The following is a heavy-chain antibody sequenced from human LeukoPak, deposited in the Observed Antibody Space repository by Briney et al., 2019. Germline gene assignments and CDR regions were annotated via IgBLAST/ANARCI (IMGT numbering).Heavy chain of an antibody. D-gene: IGHD3-16*01. V-gene: IGHV3-23*01. J-gene: IGHJ4*02. CDR3: AKDTAVVMITFGGVVPPPGFDY. CDR1: GFTFSSYA. Sequence: HTGGSLRLSCAASGFTFSSYAMSWVRQAPGKGLEWVSAISGSGGSTYYADSVKGRFTISRDNSKNTLYLQTNSLRAEDTAVYYCAKDTAVVMITFGGVVPPPGFDYWGQGTLVTVSS. CDR2: ISGSGGST.